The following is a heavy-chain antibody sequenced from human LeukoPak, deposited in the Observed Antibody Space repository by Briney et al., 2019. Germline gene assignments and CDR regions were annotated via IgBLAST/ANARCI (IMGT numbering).Heavy chain of an antibody. Sequence: SETLSLTCTVPGGSISSYYWSWIRQPPGRGLGWIGYIYYSGSTNYNPSLKSRVTISVDTSKNQFSLKLSSVTAADTAVYYCARGVPYDYWGQGTLVTVSS. J-gene: IGHJ4*02. V-gene: IGHV4-59*01. CDR3: ARGVPYDY. CDR1: GGSISSYY. CDR2: IYYSGST.